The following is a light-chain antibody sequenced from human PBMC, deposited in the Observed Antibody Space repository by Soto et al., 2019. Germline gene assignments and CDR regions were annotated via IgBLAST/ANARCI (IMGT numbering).Light chain of an antibody. J-gene: IGLJ1*01. Sequence: QSLLTQPRSVSRSPGQSVTISCSGTSSDVGVYNYVSWYQQYPGKAPKIMIYDVSKRPSGVPDRFSGSKSDNTASLTISGLQAEDEADYYCCSYAGSYTFVFGIGTKVTVL. CDR2: DVS. CDR3: CSYAGSYTFV. V-gene: IGLV2-11*01. CDR1: SSDVGVYNY.